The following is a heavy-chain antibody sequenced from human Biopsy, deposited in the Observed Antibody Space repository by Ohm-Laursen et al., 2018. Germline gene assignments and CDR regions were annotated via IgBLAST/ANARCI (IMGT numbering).Heavy chain of an antibody. CDR3: ARAYFYGMGTSNYFLDS. CDR1: GGSVRSPDHR. Sequence: GTLSLTCTVSGGSVRSPDHRWNWVRRAPGKGLEWIGNIYYSWTKLDKPSLRGRVTMDLDRSTNQFSLKLKSVTSADTAVYFCARAYFYGMGTSNYFLDSWGQGALVTVSS. V-gene: IGHV4-61*08. J-gene: IGHJ4*02. D-gene: IGHD3-10*01. CDR2: IYYSWTK.